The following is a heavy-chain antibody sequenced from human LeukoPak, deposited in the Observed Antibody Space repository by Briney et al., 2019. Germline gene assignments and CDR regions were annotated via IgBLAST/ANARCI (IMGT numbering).Heavy chain of an antibody. CDR2: ISGSGGST. J-gene: IGHJ4*02. V-gene: IGHV3-23*01. CDR3: AKSLGVITIGIADY. Sequence: GGSLRLSCAASGFTFSSYAMSWVRQAPGKGLEWVSAISGSGGSTYYADSVKGRFTISRDNSKNTLYLQMNSLRAEDTAVYYCAKSLGVITIGIADYWGQGTLVTVSS. D-gene: IGHD3-22*01. CDR1: GFTFSSYA.